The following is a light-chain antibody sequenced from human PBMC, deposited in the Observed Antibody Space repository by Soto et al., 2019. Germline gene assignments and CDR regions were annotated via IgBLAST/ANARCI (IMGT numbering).Light chain of an antibody. V-gene: IGKV1-27*01. CDR2: AAS. CDR1: QGISNF. CDR3: QKYSSVIT. Sequence: DIQMTQSPSSLSASVGDRVTITCRASQGISNFLAWYQQKPGKVPKLLISAASTLQSGVPSRFSGSGSGTDFTLTITSRQPEAVATYYCQKYSSVITFGQGTRLEIK. J-gene: IGKJ5*01.